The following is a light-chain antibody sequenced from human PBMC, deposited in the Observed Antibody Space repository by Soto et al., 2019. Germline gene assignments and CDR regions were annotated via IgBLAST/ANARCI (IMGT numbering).Light chain of an antibody. V-gene: IGKV3-20*01. CDR2: AVS. Sequence: EIVLTQSPGTLSLSPGEKATLSCRASQGVSSSYLAWYQQKPGQAPRLLIYAVSSRATGVPDRFSGSGSGADFTLTINRLEPEDFGVYYSQQYGLSPLTFGRGTKLEIK. CDR1: QGVSSSY. J-gene: IGKJ2*01. CDR3: QQYGLSPLT.